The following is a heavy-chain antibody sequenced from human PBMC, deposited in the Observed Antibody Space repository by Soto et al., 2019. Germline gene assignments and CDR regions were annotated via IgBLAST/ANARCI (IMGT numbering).Heavy chain of an antibody. D-gene: IGHD3-22*01. J-gene: IGHJ4*02. CDR3: ARDRYSSLPNFDY. V-gene: IGHV4-59*02. Sequence: SETLSLTCAVSGASVSSYYWSWIRQPPGKGLEWIGYIYYNGDTKYNPSLKSRVTISLDTSKNQFSLKLNSVTAADTAVYFCARDRYSSLPNFDYGGQGTFLTVYS. CDR1: GASVSSYY. CDR2: IYYNGDT.